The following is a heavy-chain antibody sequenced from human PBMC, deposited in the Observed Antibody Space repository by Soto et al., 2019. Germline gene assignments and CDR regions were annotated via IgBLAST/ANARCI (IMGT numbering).Heavy chain of an antibody. CDR3: ARAPYRGTNSRGALDM. Sequence: QVQLQESGPGLVKPSQTLSLTCTVSGDPISSGDYYWSWIRQPPGKGLEWIGYIYYSGTTSYSPSLKTRVTISLDTSKNQFSLKLSSVTAADTAVYYCARAPYRGTNSRGALDMWGQGTMVTVSS. V-gene: IGHV4-30-4*01. D-gene: IGHD2-8*01. J-gene: IGHJ3*02. CDR1: GDPISSGDYY. CDR2: IYYSGTT.